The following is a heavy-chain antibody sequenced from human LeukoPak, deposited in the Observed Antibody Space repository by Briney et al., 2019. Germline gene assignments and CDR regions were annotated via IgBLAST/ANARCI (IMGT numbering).Heavy chain of an antibody. D-gene: IGHD3-22*01. CDR2: MNPNSGNT. CDR1: GYTFTSYD. CDR3: ARGGRFRRAGNYYDSSGYPSNWFDP. V-gene: IGHV1-8*01. Sequence: GASVKVSCKASGYTFTSYDINWVRQATGQGLEWMGWMNPNSGNTGYAQKFQGRVTMTRDTSISTAYMELSSLRSEDTAVYYCARGGRFRRAGNYYDSSGYPSNWFDPWGQGTLVTVSS. J-gene: IGHJ5*02.